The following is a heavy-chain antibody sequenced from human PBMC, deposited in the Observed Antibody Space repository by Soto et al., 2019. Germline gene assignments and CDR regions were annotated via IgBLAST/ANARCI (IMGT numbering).Heavy chain of an antibody. D-gene: IGHD1-26*01. Sequence: GGSLRLSCAASGFTFSSYVMSWVRQAPGKGLEWVSAISGSGGSTYYGDSVKGRFTISRDNSKNTLYLQMNSLRAEDTAVYYCARETVALYSRSFTYNWFDPWGQGTLVTVSS. V-gene: IGHV3-23*01. CDR3: ARETVALYSRSFTYNWFDP. CDR2: ISGSGGST. CDR1: GFTFSSYV. J-gene: IGHJ5*02.